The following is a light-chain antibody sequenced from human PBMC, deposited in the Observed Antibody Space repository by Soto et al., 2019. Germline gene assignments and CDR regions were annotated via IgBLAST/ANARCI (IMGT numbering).Light chain of an antibody. Sequence: DIQMTQSPSSLSASVGDRVTITCQASQDISNYLNWYQQKPGKAPKLLIYDASNLETGVPSRFTGSGSGTDFTFTISRLQPEDIATYYCQQYGNLPRTFGQGTKVEIK. CDR3: QQYGNLPRT. CDR1: QDISNY. V-gene: IGKV1-33*01. J-gene: IGKJ1*01. CDR2: DAS.